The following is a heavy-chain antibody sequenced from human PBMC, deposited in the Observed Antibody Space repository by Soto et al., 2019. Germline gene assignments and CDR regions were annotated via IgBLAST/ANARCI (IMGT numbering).Heavy chain of an antibody. J-gene: IGHJ4*02. CDR2: IIPILGIA. Sequence: QVQLVQSGAEVKKPGSSVKVSCKASGGTFSSYTISWVRQAPGQGLEWMGRIIPILGIANYAQKFQGRVTITADKSTSRAYMELSSLRSEDTAVYYCAESLTGYYFFDYWGQGTLVTVST. CDR3: AESLTGYYFFDY. V-gene: IGHV1-69*02. D-gene: IGHD3-9*01. CDR1: GGTFSSYT.